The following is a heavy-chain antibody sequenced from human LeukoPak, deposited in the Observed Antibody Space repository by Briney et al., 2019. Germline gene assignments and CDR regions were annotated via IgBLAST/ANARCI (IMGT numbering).Heavy chain of an antibody. V-gene: IGHV3-30-3*01. CDR1: GFTFSSYT. CDR2: ISYDGSNK. Sequence: GGSLRLSCAASGFTFSSYTMHWVRQAPGKGLEWVAVISYDGSNKYYADSVKGRFTISKDNSKNTLYLQMNSLRVEDTAVYYCARGRLALYGSGTRPAFDIWGQGTMVTVSS. D-gene: IGHD3-10*01. CDR3: ARGRLALYGSGTRPAFDI. J-gene: IGHJ3*02.